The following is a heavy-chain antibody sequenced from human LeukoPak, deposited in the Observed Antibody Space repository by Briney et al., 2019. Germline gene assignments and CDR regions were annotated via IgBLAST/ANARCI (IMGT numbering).Heavy chain of an antibody. CDR1: GGTFSSYA. V-gene: IGHV1-69*06. D-gene: IGHD3-3*01. Sequence: GSSVKVSCKASGGTFSSYAISWVRQAPGQGLEWMGGIIPILGTANYAQKFQGRVTITADKSTSTAYMELSSLRSEDTAVYYCARVHDFWSGYPDYWGQGTLVTVSS. J-gene: IGHJ4*02. CDR2: IIPILGTA. CDR3: ARVHDFWSGYPDY.